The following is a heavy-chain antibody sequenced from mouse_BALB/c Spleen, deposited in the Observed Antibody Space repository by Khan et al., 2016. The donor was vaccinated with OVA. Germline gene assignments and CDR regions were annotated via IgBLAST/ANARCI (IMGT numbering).Heavy chain of an antibody. J-gene: IGHJ1*01. V-gene: IGHV5-17*02. CDR2: ISSGSSTI. Sequence: EVQGVESGGGLVQPGGSRKLSCAASGFTFSSFGMHWVRQAPKKGLEWVAYISSGSSTIYYVDTVKGRFTLSRDSPTNTLFLQMTSLRSEDAAIYYCARSEGNFHWYFDDWGAGTSVTVSS. CDR1: GFTFSSFG. D-gene: IGHD2-1*01. CDR3: ARSEGNFHWYFDD.